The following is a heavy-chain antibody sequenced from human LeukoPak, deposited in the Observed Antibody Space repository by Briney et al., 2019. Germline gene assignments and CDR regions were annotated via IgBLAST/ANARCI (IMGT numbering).Heavy chain of an antibody. Sequence: ASVKVSCKASGYTSTSYAMHWVRQAPGQRLEWMGWINAGNGNTKYSQKFQGRVTITRDTSASTAYMELSSLRSEDTAVYYCARGGTLYSSSWDTFYYYGMDVWGKGTTVTVSS. CDR2: INAGNGNT. V-gene: IGHV1-3*01. CDR1: GYTSTSYA. D-gene: IGHD6-13*01. J-gene: IGHJ6*04. CDR3: ARGGTLYSSSWDTFYYYGMDV.